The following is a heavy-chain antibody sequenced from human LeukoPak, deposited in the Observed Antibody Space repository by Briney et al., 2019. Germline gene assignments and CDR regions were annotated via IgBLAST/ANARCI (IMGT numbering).Heavy chain of an antibody. CDR1: GGTFSSYA. CDR3: AREYYGSGTSSAFDI. Sequence: SVKLSCNASGGTFSSYAISWVRQAPGQGLEWMGRIIPILGIANYAQKFQGRVTITADKSTSTAYMELSSLRSEDTAVYYCAREYYGSGTSSAFDIWGQGTMVTVSS. J-gene: IGHJ3*02. D-gene: IGHD3-10*01. V-gene: IGHV1-69*04. CDR2: IIPILGIA.